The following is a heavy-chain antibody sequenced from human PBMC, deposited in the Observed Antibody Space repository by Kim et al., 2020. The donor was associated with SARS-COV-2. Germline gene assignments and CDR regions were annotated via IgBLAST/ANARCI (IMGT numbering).Heavy chain of an antibody. Sequence: KFQGRVTITADESTSTAYMELSSLRSEDTAVYYCARDAAGDYYYYGMDVWGQGTTVTVSS. J-gene: IGHJ6*02. CDR3: ARDAAGDYYYYGMDV. V-gene: IGHV1-69*01. D-gene: IGHD3-10*01.